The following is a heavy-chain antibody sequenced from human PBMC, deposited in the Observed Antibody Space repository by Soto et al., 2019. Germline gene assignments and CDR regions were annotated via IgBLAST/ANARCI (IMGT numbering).Heavy chain of an antibody. Sequence: TLSLTCTGSGCSLNSGEFYWSLIRQPPGRGLEWIGYIFYSGSTHFNPILKSRVTISVDMSKNQFSLNLHSVTAADTAVYYCARWDPNWFDPWGLGVLVTVSA. CDR2: IFYSGST. CDR3: ARWDPNWFDP. J-gene: IGHJ5*02. V-gene: IGHV4-61*08. D-gene: IGHD1-26*01. CDR1: GCSLNSGEFY.